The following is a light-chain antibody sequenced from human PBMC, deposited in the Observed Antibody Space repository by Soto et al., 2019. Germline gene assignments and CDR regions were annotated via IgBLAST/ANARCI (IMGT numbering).Light chain of an antibody. CDR3: QQYNKWPLT. CDR1: QSVSSN. Sequence: EIVMTQFPATLSVSPGKRATLSCRASQSVSSNLAWYQQKPGQAPRLLIYGVSTRATGIPVRFSGSGSGTEFTLTISSLQSEDFAVYYCQQYNKWPLTFGGGTEVEI. V-gene: IGKV3-15*01. J-gene: IGKJ4*01. CDR2: GVS.